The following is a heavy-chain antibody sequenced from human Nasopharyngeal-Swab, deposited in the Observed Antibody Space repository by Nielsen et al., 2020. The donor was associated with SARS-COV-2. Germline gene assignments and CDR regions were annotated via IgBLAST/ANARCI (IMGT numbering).Heavy chain of an antibody. J-gene: IGHJ4*02. Sequence: GESLKISCAASGFTFSSYAMHWVRQAPGKGPEWVAVISYDGSNKYHADSVKGRFTISRDNSMNTLHLQMSDLRAEDTAMYYCARDDKVGRRSDGYILSYWGQGTLVTVSS. CDR3: ARDDKVGRRSDGYILSY. D-gene: IGHD5-24*01. CDR2: ISYDGSNK. CDR1: GFTFSSYA. V-gene: IGHV3-30-3*01.